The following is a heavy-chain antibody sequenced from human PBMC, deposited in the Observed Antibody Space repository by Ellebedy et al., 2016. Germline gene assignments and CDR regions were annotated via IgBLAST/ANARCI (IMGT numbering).Heavy chain of an antibody. CDR1: GFTFGDYA. CDR2: IRSKAYGGTT. CDR3: TRDGPKLGVGAADY. V-gene: IGHV3-49*03. J-gene: IGHJ4*02. Sequence: GGSLRLSCTASGFTFGDYAMSWFRQAPGKGLEWVGFIRSKAYGGTTEYAASVKGRFTIPRDDSKSIAYLQMNSLKTGDTAVYYCTRDGPKLGVGAADYWGQGTLVTVAS. D-gene: IGHD1-26*01.